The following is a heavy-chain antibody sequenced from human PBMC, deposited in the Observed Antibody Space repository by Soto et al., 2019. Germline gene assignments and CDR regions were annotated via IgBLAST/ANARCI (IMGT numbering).Heavy chain of an antibody. Sequence: QVQLQESGPGLVKPSQTLSLTCTVSGASINSGDYYWTWIRQHPRTGLVWIGYIYYNGSTFYNPSLKSRLTISVETSKKQFSLNLKSVTAADTAAYYCARLRRGGWSNIWGQGTTVTVSS. V-gene: IGHV4-31*03. CDR2: IYYNGST. CDR1: GASINSGDYY. CDR3: ARLRRGGWSNI. J-gene: IGHJ3*02. D-gene: IGHD6-19*01.